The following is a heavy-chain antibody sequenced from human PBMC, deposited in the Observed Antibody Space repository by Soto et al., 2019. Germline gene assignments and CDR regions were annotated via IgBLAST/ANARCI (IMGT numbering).Heavy chain of an antibody. CDR2: INHSGSI. Sequence: ASETLSLTCAVYGGYFSGYYWSWIRQPPGKGLEWIGEINHSGSIKYNPSLESRITISVDTSKSQLSLKLSSVTAADTAVYYCARDIGRLDKMVIVVIEAPDYWGQGTLVTVSS. CDR1: GGYFSGYY. J-gene: IGHJ4*02. D-gene: IGHD3-22*01. V-gene: IGHV4-34*01. CDR3: ARDIGRLDKMVIVVIEAPDY.